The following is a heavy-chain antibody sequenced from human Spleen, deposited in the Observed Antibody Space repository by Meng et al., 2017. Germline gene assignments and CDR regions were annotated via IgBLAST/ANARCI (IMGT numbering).Heavy chain of an antibody. V-gene: IGHV3-11*01. Sequence: GESLKISCVASGFTFSDYHMTWIRQAPGKGLEWVSYITNSGSPEYYSDSVKGRFTISRDNARNSLYLQMNSVRAEDTAVYYCAGRRCSSGPVFAFDTWGQGTLVTGSS. CDR3: AGRRCSSGPVFAFDT. CDR1: GFTFSDYH. D-gene: IGHD2-2*01. J-gene: IGHJ3*02. CDR2: ITNSGSPE.